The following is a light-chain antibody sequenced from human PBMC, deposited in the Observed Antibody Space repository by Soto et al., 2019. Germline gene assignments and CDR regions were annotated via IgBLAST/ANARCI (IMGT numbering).Light chain of an antibody. J-gene: IGLJ1*01. CDR3: RSYYSNPSII. CDR2: DVN. V-gene: IGLV2-18*02. Sequence: SFLTHPPSFWGSRGHSCTISCTATTTDIDNYDSVSWYQHAPGTAPKLIISDVNNRPSGATDRFSGSKSGNTACLTISGPQAEDDPAHLCRSYYSNPSIIFG. CDR1: TTDIDNYDS.